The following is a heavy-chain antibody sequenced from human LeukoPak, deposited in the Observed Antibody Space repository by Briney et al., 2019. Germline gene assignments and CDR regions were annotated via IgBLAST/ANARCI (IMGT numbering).Heavy chain of an antibody. Sequence: ASVKVSCKASGYTFSIFGISWVRQAPGQGLEWMGWISAYNGNTNYAQKLQGRVTMTTDTSTSTAYMELRSLGSDDTALYYCARDSYDSSGFLAFDIWGQGTMVTVSS. CDR3: ARDSYDSSGFLAFDI. V-gene: IGHV1-18*01. J-gene: IGHJ3*02. D-gene: IGHD3-22*01. CDR2: ISAYNGNT. CDR1: GYTFSIFG.